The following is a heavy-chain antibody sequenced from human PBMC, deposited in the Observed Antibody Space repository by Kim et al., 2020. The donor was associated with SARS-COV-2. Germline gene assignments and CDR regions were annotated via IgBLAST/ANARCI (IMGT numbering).Heavy chain of an antibody. J-gene: IGHJ5*02. V-gene: IGHV3-23*01. Sequence: GGSLRLSCAASGFAFSTYFMTWVRQAPGKGLEWVSSTTGNGGSRYHADSVKGRFSISRDNSKNILYLQMNSLRAEDTAVYYCARGAPSGWFDPWGQGTL. CDR3: ARGAPSGWFDP. CDR2: TTGNGGSR. D-gene: IGHD3-10*01. CDR1: GFAFSTYF.